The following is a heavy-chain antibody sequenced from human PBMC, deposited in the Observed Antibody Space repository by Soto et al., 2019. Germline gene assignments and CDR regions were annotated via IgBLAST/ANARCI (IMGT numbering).Heavy chain of an antibody. V-gene: IGHV3-33*01. CDR2: IWDDGNIK. J-gene: IGHJ6*02. CDR3: ARNKATRLDYYYGLDV. D-gene: IGHD3-16*01. CDR1: GFLFSRFG. Sequence: GGSLRLSCAASGFLFSRFGMHWVRQAPGKGPEWVATIWDDGNIKYYADSVKGRFTISRDNSENTLYLQMSSLRADDTALYYCARNKATRLDYYYGLDVWGQGTTVTVSS.